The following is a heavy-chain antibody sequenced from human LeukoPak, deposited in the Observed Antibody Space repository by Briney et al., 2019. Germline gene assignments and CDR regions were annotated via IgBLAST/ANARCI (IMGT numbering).Heavy chain of an antibody. CDR3: ARVRVVTTTRLGYFDY. J-gene: IGHJ4*02. D-gene: IGHD4-23*01. Sequence: GGSLRLSCAASGFTVSDNYMSWVRQAPGKGLEWVSIIYSGGTTYYADSVKGRFTVSRDNSKNTLYLQMNSLRAEDTAVYYCARVRVVTTTRLGYFDYCSQGTLVTVSS. CDR1: GFTVSDNY. CDR2: IYSGGTT. V-gene: IGHV3-66*01.